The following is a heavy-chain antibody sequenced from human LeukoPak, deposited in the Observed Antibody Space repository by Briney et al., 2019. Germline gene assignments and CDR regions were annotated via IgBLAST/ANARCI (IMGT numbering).Heavy chain of an antibody. CDR3: ARDLSSGYTDY. Sequence: GGSLRLSCAASGFTFSSYWMSWVRQAPGKGLEWVANIKQDGSEKYYVDSVKGRFTISRDNSKNTLYLQMNSLRAEDTAVYYCARDLSSGYTDYWGQGTLVTVSS. J-gene: IGHJ4*02. CDR2: IKQDGSEK. CDR1: GFTFSSYW. V-gene: IGHV3-7*01. D-gene: IGHD3-22*01.